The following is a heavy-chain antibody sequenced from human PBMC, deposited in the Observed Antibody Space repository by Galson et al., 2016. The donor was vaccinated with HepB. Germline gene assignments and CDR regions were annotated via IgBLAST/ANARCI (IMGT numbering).Heavy chain of an antibody. D-gene: IGHD6-19*01. CDR3: TTRLGAGSGWDTRLGHDF. J-gene: IGHJ4*02. CDR1: GFTFTNAW. V-gene: IGHV3-15*07. Sequence: SLRLSCAGSGFTFTNAWMNWTRQTPGKELEWVGLSKSKSSGGTIAYAAPVKGRFTISRDDSKNTVYLEMSSLKSDDTAVYYCTTRLGAGSGWDTRLGHDFWGQGALVIVSS. CDR2: SKSKSSGGTI.